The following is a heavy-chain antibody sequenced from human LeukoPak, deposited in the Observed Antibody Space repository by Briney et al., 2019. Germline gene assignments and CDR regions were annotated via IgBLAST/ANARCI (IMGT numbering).Heavy chain of an antibody. Sequence: ASVKVSCKVSGYTLTELSMHWVRQAPGKGLEWMGGFDPEDGETIYAQKFQGRVTMTEDTSTDTAYMELSSLRSADTAMYYCAINAYCSSNSCWGNYYYYYMDVWGKGTTVTVSS. J-gene: IGHJ6*03. V-gene: IGHV1-24*01. CDR3: AINAYCSSNSCWGNYYYYYMDV. CDR1: GYTLTELS. D-gene: IGHD2-2*01. CDR2: FDPEDGET.